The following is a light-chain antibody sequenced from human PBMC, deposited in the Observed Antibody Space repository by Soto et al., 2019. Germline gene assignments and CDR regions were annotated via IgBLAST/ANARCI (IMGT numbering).Light chain of an antibody. Sequence: DIQITQXXSXLXXXXXYRVTITXRASQNINTWLAWYQQKPGKAPKLLILKASSLESGVPSRFSGSGSGTEFTLTISSLQPDDLATYYCQQYNNYFWAFGQGTKVDIK. V-gene: IGKV1-5*03. CDR2: KAS. CDR1: QNINTW. CDR3: QQYNNYFWA. J-gene: IGKJ1*01.